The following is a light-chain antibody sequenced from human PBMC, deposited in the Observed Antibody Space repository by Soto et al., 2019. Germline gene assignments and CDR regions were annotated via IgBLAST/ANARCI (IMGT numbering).Light chain of an antibody. J-gene: IGLJ2*01. CDR2: RNN. Sequence: QSVLTQPPLASGTPGQRVNISCSGSSSNIGSNYVYWYRQFPGTAPKLLIQRNNQRPSGVPARFSGSQSGTSASLAISGLRSEDEADYYCGGWDDSLSGTVFGGGTKLTVL. CDR3: GGWDDSLSGTV. CDR1: SSNIGSNY. V-gene: IGLV1-47*01.